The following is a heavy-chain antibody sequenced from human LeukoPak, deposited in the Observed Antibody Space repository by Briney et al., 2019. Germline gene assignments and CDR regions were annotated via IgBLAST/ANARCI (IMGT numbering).Heavy chain of an antibody. V-gene: IGHV3-15*01. D-gene: IGHD2-15*01. CDR1: TFTFSNAW. CDR2: IKSKKDGGTT. CDR3: TTAPRGYCSGGSCSYAFDI. J-gene: IGHJ3*02. Sequence: GGPVRLSCAASTFTFSNAWMSWVRQAPGKGLEWVGRIKSKKDGGTTDYAAPVKGRFTISRDDSKNTLYLQMNSLKTEDTAVYYCTTAPRGYCSGGSCSYAFDIWGQGTMV.